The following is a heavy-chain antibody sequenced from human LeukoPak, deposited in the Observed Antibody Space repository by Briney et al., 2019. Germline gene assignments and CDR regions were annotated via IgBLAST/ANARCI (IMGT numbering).Heavy chain of an antibody. Sequence: KTSETLSLTCAVYSESFSGSYWTWIRQPPGKGLEWIGEINRSGSPNYNPSLKSRVTISIDMSKNQFSLKLSSVTAADTAVYYCARVDRVENYFDYWGQGTLVTVSS. CDR2: INRSGSP. CDR1: SESFSGSY. D-gene: IGHD5-12*01. V-gene: IGHV4-34*01. J-gene: IGHJ4*02. CDR3: ARVDRVENYFDY.